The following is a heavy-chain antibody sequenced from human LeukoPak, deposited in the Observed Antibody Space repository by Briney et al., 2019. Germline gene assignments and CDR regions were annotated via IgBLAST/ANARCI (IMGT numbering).Heavy chain of an antibody. Sequence: PSETLSLTCTVSGGSISDYYWSWIRQPAGKGLEWIGRIYTSGSTNYNPSLKSRVTISVDTSKNQFSLKLSSVTAADTAVYYCARVAYYYGSGSYYNDDYWGQGTLVTVSS. V-gene: IGHV4-4*07. D-gene: IGHD3-10*01. J-gene: IGHJ4*02. CDR3: ARVAYYYGSGSYYNDDY. CDR1: GGSISDYY. CDR2: IYTSGST.